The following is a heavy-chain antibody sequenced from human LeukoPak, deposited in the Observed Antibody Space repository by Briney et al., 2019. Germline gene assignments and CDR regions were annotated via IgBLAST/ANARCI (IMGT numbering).Heavy chain of an antibody. CDR2: IVPNNGGT. D-gene: IGHD6-13*01. V-gene: IGHV1-2*02. J-gene: IGHJ4*02. CDR3: ARTSRRIAAAGTYGRSDY. Sequence: ASVKVSCKASGYTFSAYYMHWVRQAPGQGLEWMGWIVPNNGGTNYAQKFQGRVTMTRDTSISTAYMELSRLRSDDTAVYYCARTSRRIAAAGTYGRSDYWGQGTLVTVSS. CDR1: GYTFSAYY.